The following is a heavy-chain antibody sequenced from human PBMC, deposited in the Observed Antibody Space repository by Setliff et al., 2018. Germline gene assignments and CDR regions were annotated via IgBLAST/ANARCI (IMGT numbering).Heavy chain of an antibody. CDR1: GYSFSNFW. Sequence: GESLKISCKGSGYSFSNFWIGWVRQMPGKGLEWIGIVFSGDSEIRYSLPFQGLVTISADKSISTAYLQWSSLKASDTAMYYCARWQWLDAFDIWGQGTMVTVSS. V-gene: IGHV5-51*01. CDR3: ARWQWLDAFDI. D-gene: IGHD6-19*01. CDR2: VFSGDSEI. J-gene: IGHJ3*02.